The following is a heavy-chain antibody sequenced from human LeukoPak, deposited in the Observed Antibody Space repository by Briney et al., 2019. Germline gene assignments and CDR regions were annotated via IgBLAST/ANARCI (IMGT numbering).Heavy chain of an antibody. V-gene: IGHV3-23*01. Sequence: GGSLRLSCVASGFTFSSHAMGWVRQAPGKGLEWVSTINNSGRCTYYAVKGRFTISRDNSKNTVYLQMNSLSAEDTAVYYCAKWARISIFGVVTDYYYHYMDVWGKGTTVTVSS. CDR1: GFTFSSHA. CDR2: INNSGRCT. CDR3: AKWARISIFGVVTDYYYHYMDV. J-gene: IGHJ6*03. D-gene: IGHD3-3*01.